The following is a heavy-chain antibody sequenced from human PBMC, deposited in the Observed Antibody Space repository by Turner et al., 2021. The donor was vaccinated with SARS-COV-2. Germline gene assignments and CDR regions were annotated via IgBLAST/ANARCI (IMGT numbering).Heavy chain of an antibody. CDR3: ATDPLGWAGYDY. CDR2: FDPEDRET. V-gene: IGHV1-24*01. D-gene: IGHD6-25*01. CDR1: GYTLTEIF. J-gene: IGHJ4*02. Sequence: QVQLVQSGAEMKKPGASVKVSCKVSGYTLTEIFIHWVRQAPGKGLEWMGGFDPEDRETIYAQKFQGRVTMTEDRSTDIAYMELSSLSSDDTAVYYCATDPLGWAGYDYWGQGTLVTVSS.